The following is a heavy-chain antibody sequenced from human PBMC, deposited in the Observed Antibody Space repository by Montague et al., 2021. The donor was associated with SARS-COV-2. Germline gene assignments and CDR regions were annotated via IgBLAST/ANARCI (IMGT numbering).Heavy chain of an antibody. J-gene: IGHJ5*02. Sequence: PALVKPTQTLTLTCTFSGFSLSTSGVGVGWIRQPPGKALEWLALIYWDDDKRYSPSLKSRLTITKDTSKNQVVLTMTNMDPVDTATYYCARRPSIAAAGTFRSDPWGQGTLVTVSS. CDR2: IYWDDDK. CDR3: ARRPSIAAAGTFRSDP. D-gene: IGHD6-13*01. V-gene: IGHV2-5*02. CDR1: GFSLSTSGVG.